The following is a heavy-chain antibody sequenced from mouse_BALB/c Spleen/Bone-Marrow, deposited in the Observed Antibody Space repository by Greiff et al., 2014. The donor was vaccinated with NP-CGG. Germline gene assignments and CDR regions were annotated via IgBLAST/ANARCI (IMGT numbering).Heavy chain of an antibody. CDR3: NACGNDFSFVY. CDR2: IDPENGDT. D-gene: IGHD2-4*01. CDR1: GSNIKDYY. V-gene: IGHV14-4*02. J-gene: IGHJ3*01. Sequence: EVQLQQSGAELVRSGASVKLSCTASGSNIKDYYMHWIKQRPEQGLEWIGWIDPENGDTEYAPKFQGKATMTADTSSNTAYLQLSSLTSEDTAVYYCNACGNDFSFVYWGQGTLVTVSA.